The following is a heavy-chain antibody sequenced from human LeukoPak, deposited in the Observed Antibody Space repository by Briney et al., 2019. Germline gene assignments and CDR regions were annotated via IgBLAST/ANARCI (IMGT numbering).Heavy chain of an antibody. V-gene: IGHV4-34*01. CDR3: ARGHYDFWSGYYPPNWFDP. J-gene: IGHJ5*02. CDR2: INHSGST. D-gene: IGHD3-3*01. Sequence: SETLSLTCAVYGGSFSGYYWSWIRQPPGKGLEWIGEINHSGSTNYNPSLKSRVTISVDTSKNQFSLKLSSVTAADTAVYYCARGHYDFWSGYYPPNWFDPWGQGTLVTVSS. CDR1: GGSFSGYY.